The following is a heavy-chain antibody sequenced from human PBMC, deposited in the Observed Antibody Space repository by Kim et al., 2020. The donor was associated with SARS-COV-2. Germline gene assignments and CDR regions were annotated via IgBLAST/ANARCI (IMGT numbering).Heavy chain of an antibody. CDR3: ASRDGSGMGY. J-gene: IGHJ4*02. V-gene: IGHV5-51*01. D-gene: IGHD3-10*01. CDR2: DT. Sequence: DTRYSPSFQGQVTISADKSISTAYLQWSSLKASDTAMYYCASRDGSGMGYWGQGTLVTVSS.